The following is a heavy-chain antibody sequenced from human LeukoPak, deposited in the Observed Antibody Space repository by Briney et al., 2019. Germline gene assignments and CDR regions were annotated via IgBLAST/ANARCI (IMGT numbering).Heavy chain of an antibody. Sequence: PGGSLRLSCAASGFTFSSYAMSWVRQAPGKGLEWVTAISGSGGSTYYADSVKGWFTIFRDSSKNTLYLQMNSLRAEDTAVYYCAKDLQYQLLNPNWFDPWGQGTLVTVSS. CDR3: AKDLQYQLLNPNWFDP. J-gene: IGHJ5*02. CDR1: GFTFSSYA. CDR2: ISGSGGST. D-gene: IGHD2-2*02. V-gene: IGHV3-23*01.